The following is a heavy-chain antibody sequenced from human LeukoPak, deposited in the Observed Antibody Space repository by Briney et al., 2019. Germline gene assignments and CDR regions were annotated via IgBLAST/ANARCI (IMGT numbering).Heavy chain of an antibody. CDR1: GFSLSTGGVG. D-gene: IGHD3-22*01. CDR3: AHSPYLIYYYKNWFDP. CDR2: IYWNDDK. J-gene: IGHJ5*02. Sequence: SGPTLVKPTQTLTLTCTFSGFSLSTGGVGVGWIRQPPGKALEWLALIYWNDDKRYSPSLESRLSITKDTSKNQIVLTMTNMDPVDTATYYCAHSPYLIYYYKNWFDPWGQGTLVTVSS. V-gene: IGHV2-5*01.